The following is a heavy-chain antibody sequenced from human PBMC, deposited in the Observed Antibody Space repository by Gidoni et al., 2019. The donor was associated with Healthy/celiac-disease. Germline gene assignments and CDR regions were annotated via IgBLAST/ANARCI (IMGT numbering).Heavy chain of an antibody. Sequence: GLEWVSSISSSSSYIYYADSVKGRFTTSRDNAKNSLYLQMNSLRAEDTAVYYCASNPYYYDSSGYYEGTYWGQGTLVTVSS. CDR3: ASNPYYYDSSGYYEGTY. CDR2: ISSSSSYI. V-gene: IGHV3-21*01. D-gene: IGHD3-22*01. J-gene: IGHJ4*02.